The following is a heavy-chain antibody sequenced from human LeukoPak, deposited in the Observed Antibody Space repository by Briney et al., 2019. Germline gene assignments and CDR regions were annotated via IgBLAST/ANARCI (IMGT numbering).Heavy chain of an antibody. Sequence: GGSLRLSCATSRFTFSSYGMHWVRQAPGKGLEWVAFIRYDGSNKYYADSVEGRFTISRDNSKNTLYLQMNSLRAEDTAVYYCAKGGDIPYCGGDCYPDYWGQGTLVTVSS. CDR1: RFTFSSYG. J-gene: IGHJ4*02. D-gene: IGHD2-21*01. CDR3: AKGGDIPYCGGDCYPDY. V-gene: IGHV3-30*02. CDR2: IRYDGSNK.